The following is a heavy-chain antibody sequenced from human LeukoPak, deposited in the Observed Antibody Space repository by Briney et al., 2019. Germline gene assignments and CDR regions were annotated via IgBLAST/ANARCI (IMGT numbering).Heavy chain of an antibody. J-gene: IGHJ4*02. V-gene: IGHV3-23*01. CDR1: GVTFSSYA. Sequence: GGSLRLSCAPPGVTFSSYAMSAVRQTPGKRLEWVSAISGSGGSTYYADSVKGRFTISRDNSKNTLYLQMNSLRAEDTAVYYCAKGTTVTTFGYWGQGTLVTVSS. CDR2: ISGSGGST. CDR3: AKGTTVTTFGY. D-gene: IGHD4-17*01.